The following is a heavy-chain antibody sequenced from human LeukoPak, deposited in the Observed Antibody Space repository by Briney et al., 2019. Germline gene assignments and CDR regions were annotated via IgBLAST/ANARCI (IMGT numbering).Heavy chain of an antibody. D-gene: IGHD3-3*01. V-gene: IGHV1-2*04. CDR3: ARVGFSPRGFAFDI. Sequence: ASVKVSCKASGYTFTGYYMHWVRQAPGQGLEWMGWINPNSGGTNYAQKFQGWVTMTRDTSISTAYMELSRLRSGDTAVYYCARVGFSPRGFAFDIWGQGTMVTVSS. CDR1: GYTFTGYY. J-gene: IGHJ3*02. CDR2: INPNSGGT.